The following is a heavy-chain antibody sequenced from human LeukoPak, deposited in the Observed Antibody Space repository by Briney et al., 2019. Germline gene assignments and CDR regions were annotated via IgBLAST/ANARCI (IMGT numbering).Heavy chain of an antibody. CDR1: GYTFTGYY. CDR2: INPNSGGT. CDR3: ARGGCSGCTCLLNDY. Sequence: GASVKVSCKACGYTFTGYYMHWGRQAPGQGLEWMGWINPNSGGTNYAQKFQGRVTMTRDTSISTAYMELSRLRSDDTAVYYCARGGCSGCTCLLNDYWGQGTLVTVSS. J-gene: IGHJ4*02. D-gene: IGHD2-15*01. V-gene: IGHV1-2*02.